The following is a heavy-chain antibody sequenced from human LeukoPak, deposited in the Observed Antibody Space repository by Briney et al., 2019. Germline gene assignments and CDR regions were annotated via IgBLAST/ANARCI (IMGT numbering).Heavy chain of an antibody. CDR3: AGDEGWTFDS. D-gene: IGHD5-24*01. CDR1: GFSFSTHW. V-gene: IGHV3-7*01. CDR2: IKQDGSVI. J-gene: IGHJ3*02. Sequence: GGSLRLSCAASGFSFSTHWMSWFRQAPGKGLEWVALIKQDGSVIHYVDSVKGRFTISRDNAKNSLSLQMNSLRADDTAVYYCAGDEGWTFDSWGQGTKVTVSS.